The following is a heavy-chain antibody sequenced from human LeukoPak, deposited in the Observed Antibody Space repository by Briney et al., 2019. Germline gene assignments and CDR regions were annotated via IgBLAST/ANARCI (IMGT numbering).Heavy chain of an antibody. Sequence: SETLSLTCAVYGGSFSGYYWSWIRQPPGKGLEWIGEINHSGSTNYNPSLKSRVTISVDRSKNQFSLKLSSVTAADTAVYYCARTRGYQEPDAFDIWGQGTMVTVSS. CDR1: GGSFSGYY. V-gene: IGHV4-34*01. CDR3: ARTRGYQEPDAFDI. CDR2: INHSGST. J-gene: IGHJ3*02. D-gene: IGHD3-22*01.